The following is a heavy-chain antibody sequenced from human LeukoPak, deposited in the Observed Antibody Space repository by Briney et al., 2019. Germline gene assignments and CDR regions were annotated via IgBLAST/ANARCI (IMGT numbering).Heavy chain of an antibody. CDR3: AKPGHYDSSGYYYDYYFDY. Sequence: GGSLRLSCAASEFTFSNYAMSWVRQAPGKGLEWVSSINGNGGRTYYGDSVKGRFTISRDNSKNTLYLQMNSLRAEDTAVYYCAKPGHYDSSGYYYDYYFDYWGQGTLVTVSS. CDR2: INGNGGRT. D-gene: IGHD3-22*01. V-gene: IGHV3-23*01. CDR1: EFTFSNYA. J-gene: IGHJ4*02.